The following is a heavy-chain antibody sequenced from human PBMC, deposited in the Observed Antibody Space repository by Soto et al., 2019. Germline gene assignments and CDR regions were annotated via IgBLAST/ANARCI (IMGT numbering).Heavy chain of an antibody. D-gene: IGHD2-21*02. V-gene: IGHV1-69*12. J-gene: IGHJ3*02. Sequence: QVQLVQSGAEVKKPGSSVKVSCKASGGTFSSYAISWVRQAPGQGLEWMGGIIPIFGTANYAQKFQGRVTIXXDXAXXTAYRELRSLRSEDTAVYYCARVLGVVVTALAFDIWGQGTMVTVSS. CDR1: GGTFSSYA. CDR2: IIPIFGTA. CDR3: ARVLGVVVTALAFDI.